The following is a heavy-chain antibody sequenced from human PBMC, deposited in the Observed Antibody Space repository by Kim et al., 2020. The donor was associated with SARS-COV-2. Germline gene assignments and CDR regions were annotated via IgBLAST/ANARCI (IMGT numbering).Heavy chain of an antibody. V-gene: IGHV1-2*06. D-gene: IGHD3-9*01. CDR2: INPNSGGT. CDR1: GYTFTGYC. Sequence: ASVKVSCKASGYTFTGYCMHWVRQAPGQGLEWMGRINPNSGGTNYAQKFQGRVTMTRDTSISTAYMELSRLRSDDTAVYYCAREYYDILTGPTLGMDVWGQGTTVTVSS. J-gene: IGHJ6*02. CDR3: AREYYDILTGPTLGMDV.